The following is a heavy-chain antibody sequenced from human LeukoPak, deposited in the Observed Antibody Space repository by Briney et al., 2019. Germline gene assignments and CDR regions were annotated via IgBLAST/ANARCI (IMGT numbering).Heavy chain of an antibody. CDR1: GFTVSSNY. CDR3: ARCTTGRTFGSLREIKRSREIDY. Sequence: GGSLRLSCAASGFTVSSNYMSWVRQAPGKGLEWVSVIYSGGSTYYADSVKGRFTISRDNSKNTLYLQMNSLRVEDTAVYYCARCTTGRTFGSLREIKRSREIDYWGQGTLVTVSS. CDR2: IYSGGST. V-gene: IGHV3-66*01. D-gene: IGHD1-1*01. J-gene: IGHJ4*02.